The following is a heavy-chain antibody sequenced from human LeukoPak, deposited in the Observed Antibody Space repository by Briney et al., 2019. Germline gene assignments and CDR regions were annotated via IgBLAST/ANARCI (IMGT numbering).Heavy chain of an antibody. Sequence: GASVKVSCKASGYTFIGYYMHWVRQAPGQGLEWMGWINPNSGGTNYAQKLQGRVTMTTDTSTSTAYMELRSLKSDDTAVYYCASLKNYYDSSGYLVTDAFDIWGQGTMVTVSS. CDR2: INPNSGGT. D-gene: IGHD3-22*01. CDR3: ASLKNYYDSSGYLVTDAFDI. V-gene: IGHV1-2*02. J-gene: IGHJ3*02. CDR1: GYTFIGYY.